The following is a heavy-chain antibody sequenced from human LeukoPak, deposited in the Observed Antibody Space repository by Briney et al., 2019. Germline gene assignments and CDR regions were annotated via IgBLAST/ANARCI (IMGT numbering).Heavy chain of an antibody. CDR2: IYSSGST. CDR1: GGSISSYY. Sequence: SETLSLTCTVSGGSISSYYWSWIRQPPGKGLESIGSIYSSGSTNYNPSLKSRVTISVGTSKNQFSLKLSSVTAADTAVYYCARLIDNWFDPWGQGTLVTVSS. V-gene: IGHV4-59*01. CDR3: ARLIDNWFDP. J-gene: IGHJ5*02.